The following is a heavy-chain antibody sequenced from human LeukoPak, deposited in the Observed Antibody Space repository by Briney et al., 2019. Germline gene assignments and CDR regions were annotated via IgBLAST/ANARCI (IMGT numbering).Heavy chain of an antibody. CDR2: ISSSRTYI. D-gene: IGHD4-17*01. Sequence: GGSLRLSCAASDFTFSAYTMNWIRLAPGKGLEWVSSISSSRTYIYYADSVKGRFTISRDNAKNSLYLQMNILRAEDTALYFCARXSDYGDYFDHWXQGTLVTVSS. J-gene: IGHJ4*02. CDR3: ARXSDYGDYFDH. CDR1: DFTFSAYT. V-gene: IGHV3-21*06.